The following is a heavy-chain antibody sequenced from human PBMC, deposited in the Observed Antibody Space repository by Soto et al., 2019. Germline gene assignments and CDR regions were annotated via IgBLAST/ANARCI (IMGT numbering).Heavy chain of an antibody. J-gene: IGHJ3*02. CDR1: GYTFTSYG. CDR3: ARVWSAVAGPYDAFDI. D-gene: IGHD6-19*01. Sequence: QVQLVQSGAEVKKPGASVKVSCKASGYTFTSYGISWVRQAPGQGLEWMGWISAYNGNTNYAQKLQGRVTMTTDTSTSTGYMELRSLRSDDTAVYYCARVWSAVAGPYDAFDIWGQGTMVTVSS. CDR2: ISAYNGNT. V-gene: IGHV1-18*04.